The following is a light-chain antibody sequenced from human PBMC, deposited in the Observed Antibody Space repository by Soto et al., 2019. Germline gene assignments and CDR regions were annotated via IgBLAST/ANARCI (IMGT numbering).Light chain of an antibody. CDR2: EVR. Sequence: QSALTQPASVSGSPGQSITISCTGTSSTVGGFNVVSWYQQHPGKAPKVIISEVRNRPSGISYRFTGSKSGNTASLTISGLQAEDEADYYCSSYTTTSTLVFGGGTKVTVL. J-gene: IGLJ3*02. CDR3: SSYTTTSTLV. CDR1: SSTVGGFNV. V-gene: IGLV2-14*01.